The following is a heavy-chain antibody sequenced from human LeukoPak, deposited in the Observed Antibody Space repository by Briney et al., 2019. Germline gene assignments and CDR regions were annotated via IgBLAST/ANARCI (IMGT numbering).Heavy chain of an antibody. J-gene: IGHJ4*02. Sequence: ASVKVSCKASGYTFTGYYMHWVRQAPGQGLEWMGWINTTRGGTNYAQKFQGRVSMTRDTSISKAYMELSRLRSDDTAVYYCARGMYYDSSGYRRGWGQGTLVTVSS. CDR3: ARGMYYDSSGYRRG. CDR2: INTTRGGT. D-gene: IGHD3-22*01. V-gene: IGHV1-2*02. CDR1: GYTFTGYY.